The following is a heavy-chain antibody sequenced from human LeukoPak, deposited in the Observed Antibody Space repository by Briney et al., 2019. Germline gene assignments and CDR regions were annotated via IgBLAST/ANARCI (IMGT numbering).Heavy chain of an antibody. CDR3: ARHYEP. J-gene: IGHJ4*02. CDR2: IYYSGST. V-gene: IGHV4-39*01. D-gene: IGHD3-16*01. Sequence: SSETLSLTCTVSGGSISGSSYYWGWIRQPPGKGLEWIGSIYYSGSTYYNPSLKSRVTISVDTSKNQFSLKLNSVTATDTAVYYCARHYEPWGQGTLVTVSS. CDR1: GGSISGSSYY.